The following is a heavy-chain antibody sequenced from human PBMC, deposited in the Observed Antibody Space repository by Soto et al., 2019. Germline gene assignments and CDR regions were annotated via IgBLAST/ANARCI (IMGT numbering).Heavy chain of an antibody. CDR3: ARDRLRYNWNDFPYYYYGMDV. Sequence: QVQLVESGGGVVQPGRSLRLSCAASGFTFSSYAMHWVRQAPGKGLEWVAVISYDGSNKYYADSVKGRFTISRDNSKNTRYLQMNGLRAEDTAVYYCARDRLRYNWNDFPYYYYGMDVWGQGTTVTVSS. J-gene: IGHJ6*02. CDR2: ISYDGSNK. CDR1: GFTFSSYA. V-gene: IGHV3-30-3*01. D-gene: IGHD1-1*01.